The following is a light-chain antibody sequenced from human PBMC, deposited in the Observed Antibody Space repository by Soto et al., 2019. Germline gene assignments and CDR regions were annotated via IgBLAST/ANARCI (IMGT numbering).Light chain of an antibody. V-gene: IGKV1-39*01. Sequence: DIQMTQSPSSLSASVGDRVTITCRASQSISSYLNWYQQKPGKAPKLLIYAASSLQSGVPSRFSGSGSGTDFTLTISSLQPEDFAVYFCQQYYDWLRITFGGGTKVDIK. CDR3: QQYYDWLRIT. J-gene: IGKJ4*01. CDR2: AAS. CDR1: QSISSY.